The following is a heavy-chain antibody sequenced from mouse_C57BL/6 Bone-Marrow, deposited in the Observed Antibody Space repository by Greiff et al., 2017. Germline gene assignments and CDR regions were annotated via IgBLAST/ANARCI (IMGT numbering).Heavy chain of an antibody. V-gene: IGHV10-1*01. D-gene: IGHD1-1*01. CDR3: GRQATVVANIDY. CDR1: GFSFNTYA. J-gene: IGHJ2*01. Sequence: EVTRVESGGGLVQPKGSLKLSCAASGFSFNTYAMNWVRQAPGKGLEWVARIRSKSNNYATYYADSVKDRLPISRDDSESMLYLKMNNLKTEDTAMYCCGRQATVVANIDYWGQGTTLTVSS. CDR2: IRSKSNNYAT.